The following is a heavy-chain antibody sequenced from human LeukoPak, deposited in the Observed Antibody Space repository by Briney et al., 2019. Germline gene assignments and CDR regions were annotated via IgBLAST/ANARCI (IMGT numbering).Heavy chain of an antibody. V-gene: IGHV1-2*06. CDR2: INPNSGGT. Sequence: ASVKVSCKASGYAFTGYYMHWVRQAPGQGLEWMGRINPNSGGTNYAQKFQGRVTMTRDTSISTAYMELSRLRSDDTAVYYCAREYYDFWSGYLSNWFDPWGQGTLVTVSS. D-gene: IGHD3-3*01. J-gene: IGHJ5*02. CDR1: GYAFTGYY. CDR3: AREYYDFWSGYLSNWFDP.